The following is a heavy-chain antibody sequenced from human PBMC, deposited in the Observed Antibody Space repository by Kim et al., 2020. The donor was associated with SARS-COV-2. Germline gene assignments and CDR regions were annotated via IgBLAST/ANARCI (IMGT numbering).Heavy chain of an antibody. CDR2: IWYDGSNK. CDR1: GFTFSSYG. CDR3: ARERGPYSSSWGGY. D-gene: IGHD6-13*01. V-gene: IGHV3-33*01. Sequence: GGSLRLSCAASGFTFSSYGMHWVRQAPGKGLEWVAVIWYDGSNKYYADSVKGRFTISRDNSKNTLYLQMNRLRAEDTAVYYCARERGPYSSSWGGYWGQGTLVSVAS. J-gene: IGHJ4*02.